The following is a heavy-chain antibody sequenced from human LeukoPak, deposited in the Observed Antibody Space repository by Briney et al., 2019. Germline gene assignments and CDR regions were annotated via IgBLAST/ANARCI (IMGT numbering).Heavy chain of an antibody. J-gene: IGHJ4*02. CDR2: ISYDGSNK. CDR1: GFTFSSYA. CDR3: AKDHWGDYGDYPDYYFDY. D-gene: IGHD4-17*01. Sequence: PGGSLRLSCAASGFTFSSYAMHWVRQAPGKGLEWVAVISYDGSNKYYADSVKGRFTISRDNSKNTLYLQMNSLRAEDTAVYYCAKDHWGDYGDYPDYYFDYWGQGTLVTVSS. V-gene: IGHV3-30*04.